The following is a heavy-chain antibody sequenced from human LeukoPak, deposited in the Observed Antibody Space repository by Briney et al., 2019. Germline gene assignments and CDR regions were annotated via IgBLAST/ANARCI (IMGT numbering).Heavy chain of an antibody. CDR2: ISYDGSNK. Sequence: PGGSLRLSCAASGFTFRSYDMHWVRQAPGKGLEWVTIISYDGSNKYYADSVKGRFTISRDNSKNTLYLQMNSLRAEDTAVYYCAEGGRERWLQLMAGNYWGQGTLVTVSS. J-gene: IGHJ4*02. CDR1: GFTFRSYD. CDR3: AEGGRERWLQLMAGNY. D-gene: IGHD5-24*01. V-gene: IGHV3-30*18.